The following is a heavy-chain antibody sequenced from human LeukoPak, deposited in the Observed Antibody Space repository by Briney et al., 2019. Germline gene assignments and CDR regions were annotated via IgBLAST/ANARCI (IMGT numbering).Heavy chain of an antibody. V-gene: IGHV3-48*03. CDR3: ARVGSSWKYYYYGMDV. J-gene: IGHJ6*02. CDR1: GFTFSSYE. Sequence: GGSLRLSCAASGFTFSSYEMNWVRQAPGKGLEWVSYISSSGSTIYYADSVKGRFTISRDNAKNSLYLQMNSLRAEDTAVYYCARVGSSWKYYYYGMDVWGQGATVTVSS. D-gene: IGHD6-13*01. CDR2: ISSSGSTI.